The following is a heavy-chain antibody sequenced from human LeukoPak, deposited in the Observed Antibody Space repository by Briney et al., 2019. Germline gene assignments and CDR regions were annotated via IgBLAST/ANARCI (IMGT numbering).Heavy chain of an antibody. CDR3: AREGEMVFDY. D-gene: IGHD2-8*01. J-gene: IGHJ4*02. V-gene: IGHV3-33*01. CDR2: IWYDGSNK. Sequence: GGSPRLSCAASGFTFSSYGMHWVRQAPGRGLEWVAVIWYDGSNKYYADSVKGRFTISRDNSKNTLYLQMNSLRAEDTAVYYCAREGEMVFDYWGQGTLVTVSS. CDR1: GFTFSSYG.